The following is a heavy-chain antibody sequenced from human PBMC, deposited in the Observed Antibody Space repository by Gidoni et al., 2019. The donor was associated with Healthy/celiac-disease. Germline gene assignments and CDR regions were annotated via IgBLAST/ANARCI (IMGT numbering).Heavy chain of an antibody. Sequence: EVQLLESGGGLVQPGGSLRLSCAASGFTLSSYAMSWVRQAPGKGLEWVSAISGSGGSTYYADSVKGRFTISRDNSKNTLYLQMNSLRAEDTVVYYCAKGEWLELPHFDYWGQGTLVTVSS. D-gene: IGHD1-7*01. V-gene: IGHV3-23*01. J-gene: IGHJ4*02. CDR1: GFTLSSYA. CDR3: AKGEWLELPHFDY. CDR2: ISGSGGST.